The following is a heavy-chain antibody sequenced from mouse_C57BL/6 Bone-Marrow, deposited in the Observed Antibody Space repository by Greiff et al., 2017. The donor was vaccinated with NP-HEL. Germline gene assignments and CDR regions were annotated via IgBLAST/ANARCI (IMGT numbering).Heavy chain of an antibody. V-gene: IGHV14-4*01. CDR2: IDPENGDT. D-gene: IGHD2-1*01. J-gene: IGHJ3*01. CDR1: GFNIKDDY. Sequence: VTLKESGAELVRPGASVKLSCTASGFNIKDDYMHWVKQRPEQGLEWIGWIDPENGDTEYASKFQGKATITADTSSNTAYLQLSSLTSEDTAVYYCTTGMGNAFAYWGQGTLVTVSA. CDR3: TTGMGNAFAY.